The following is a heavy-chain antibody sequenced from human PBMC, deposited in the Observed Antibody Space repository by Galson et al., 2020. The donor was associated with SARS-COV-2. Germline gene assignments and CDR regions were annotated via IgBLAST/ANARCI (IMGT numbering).Heavy chain of an antibody. D-gene: IGHD3-22*01. CDR3: ARGPNYYDSSGYPTYYFDY. Sequence: SETLSLTCAVSGGSISSGGYSWSWIRQPPGKDLEWIGYIYHSGSTYYNPSNKSRVTLSVDTSKNQFSLKLSSVTAADTAVYYCARGPNYYDSSGYPTYYFDYWGQGTLVTVSS. CDR2: IYHSGST. J-gene: IGHJ4*02. CDR1: GGSISSGGYS. V-gene: IGHV4-30-2*01.